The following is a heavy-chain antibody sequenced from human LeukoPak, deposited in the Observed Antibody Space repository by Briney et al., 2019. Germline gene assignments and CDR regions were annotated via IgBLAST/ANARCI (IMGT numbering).Heavy chain of an antibody. CDR1: GFTVSSNY. CDR2: IYSGGST. CDR3: ARDRYGDSYGMDV. D-gene: IGHD4-17*01. V-gene: IGHV3-66*01. Sequence: GGSLRLSCAASGFTVSSNYMSWVRQAPGKGLEWVSVIYSGGSTYYADSVKGRFTISRDNSKNTLHLQMNSLRAEDTAVYYCARDRYGDSYGMDVWGQGTTVTVSS. J-gene: IGHJ6*02.